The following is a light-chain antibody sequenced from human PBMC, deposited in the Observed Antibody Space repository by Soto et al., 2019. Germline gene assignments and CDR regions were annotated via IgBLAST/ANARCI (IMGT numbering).Light chain of an antibody. V-gene: IGLV8-61*01. Sequence: QTVVTQESSFSVSPGGTVTLTCGLISGSVSTANNPSWYQQTPGQAPRTLIYSTTTRSSGVPDRFSGSKSGTSASLAISGLQSEDEADYYCASWDVSLNAWVFGGGTKLTVL. J-gene: IGLJ3*02. CDR2: STT. CDR3: ASWDVSLNAWV. CDR1: SGSVSTANN.